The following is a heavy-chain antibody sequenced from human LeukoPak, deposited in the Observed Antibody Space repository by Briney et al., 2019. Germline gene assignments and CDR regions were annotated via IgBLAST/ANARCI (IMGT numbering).Heavy chain of an antibody. V-gene: IGHV3-48*01. D-gene: IGHD2-2*02. CDR1: GFTFSSYS. CDR2: ISSSSSTI. Sequence: GGSLRLSCAASGFTFSSYSMNWVRQAPGKGLEWVSYISSSSSTIYYADSVKGRFTISRDNAKNSLYLQMNSLRAEDTAVYYCARDLHIVVVPAAIFDYWGQGTLVTVSS. J-gene: IGHJ4*02. CDR3: ARDLHIVVVPAAIFDY.